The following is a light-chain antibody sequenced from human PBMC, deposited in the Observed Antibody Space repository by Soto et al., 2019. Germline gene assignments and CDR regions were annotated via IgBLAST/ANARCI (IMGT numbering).Light chain of an antibody. Sequence: QAVVTQEPSLTVSPGGTVTLTCASSTGTVTSGYYPNWFQQKPGQAPRPLIYSTGDRHSWTPARFSGSLLGGKAALTLSGVQPEDEAEYSCLLYYLGGRFFGTGTKLTVL. CDR3: LLYYLGGRF. CDR1: TGTVTSGYY. CDR2: STG. J-gene: IGLJ1*01. V-gene: IGLV7-43*01.